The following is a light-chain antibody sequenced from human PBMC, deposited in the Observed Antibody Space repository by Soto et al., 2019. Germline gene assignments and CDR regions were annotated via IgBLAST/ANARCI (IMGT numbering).Light chain of an antibody. CDR3: QQSYSSPPWT. CDR2: HAS. Sequence: DIQMTQSPSSLSASVGDRVTISCRASQSISTYLNWYQQKPGTAPRLLIYHASSVKSGVPPRFSGSGSGRDFTLTISSLRPEDIATYFCQQSYSSPPWTFGQGTKVDI. CDR1: QSISTY. J-gene: IGKJ1*01. V-gene: IGKV1-39*01.